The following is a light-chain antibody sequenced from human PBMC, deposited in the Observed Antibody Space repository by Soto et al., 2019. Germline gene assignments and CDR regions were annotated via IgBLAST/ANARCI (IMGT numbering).Light chain of an antibody. CDR2: EDN. Sequence: NFMLTQPHSMSESPGKTVTISCTRSSGSIASNYVQWYQQRPGSAPTTVIYEDNQRPSGVPDRFSGSTDGSSNSASLTISGLQTEDEADYYCQSYDSSTVVFGGGTKLTVL. CDR1: SGSIASNY. J-gene: IGLJ2*01. V-gene: IGLV6-57*04. CDR3: QSYDSSTVV.